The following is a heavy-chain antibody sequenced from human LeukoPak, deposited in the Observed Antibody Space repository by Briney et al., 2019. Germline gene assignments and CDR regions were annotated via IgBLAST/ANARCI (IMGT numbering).Heavy chain of an antibody. J-gene: IGHJ3*02. Sequence: GRSLRLSCAASGFTFSNYRISWVRQAPGKGLEWVANIKKAGSEKYYMDSAKGRFTISRDNAKNSLYLQVNSLRAEDTAVYNCARAAGYSSIVFDIWGQGTMVTVSS. CDR3: ARAAGYSSIVFDI. CDR1: GFTFSNYR. V-gene: IGHV3-7*02. CDR2: IKKAGSEK. D-gene: IGHD2-2*01.